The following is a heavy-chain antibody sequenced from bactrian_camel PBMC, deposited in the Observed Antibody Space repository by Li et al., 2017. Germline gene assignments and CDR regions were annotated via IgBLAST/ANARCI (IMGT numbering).Heavy chain of an antibody. Sequence: GSVPPGGSLRLSCTASGFPFEESDMGWYRRAPGAECELVATASPDGSTYEYYVDSVKGRFTISQDRAKNTIFLQMNDLKPEDTAIYYCAADPRFSYCTADYFTDTRDFNYWGQGTQVTVS. D-gene: IGHD3*01. CDR3: AADPRFSYCTADYFTDTRDFNY. CDR2: ASPDGSTYE. V-gene: IGHV3S55*01. J-gene: IGHJ6*01. CDR1: GFPFEESD.